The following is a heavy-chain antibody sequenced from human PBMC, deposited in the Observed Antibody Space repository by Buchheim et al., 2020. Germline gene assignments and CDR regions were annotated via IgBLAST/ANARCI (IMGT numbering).Heavy chain of an antibody. D-gene: IGHD6-19*01. CDR3: AREVAVAGPKFDY. Sequence: QVQLVESGGGVVQPGRSLRLSCAASGFTFSSYAMHWVRQAPGKGLEWVAVISYDGSNKYYAHSFKGRFTISRDNSKNPLYLQMNSLRAEDTAVYYCAREVAVAGPKFDYWGQGTL. CDR2: ISYDGSNK. J-gene: IGHJ4*02. CDR1: GFTFSSYA. V-gene: IGHV3-30*16.